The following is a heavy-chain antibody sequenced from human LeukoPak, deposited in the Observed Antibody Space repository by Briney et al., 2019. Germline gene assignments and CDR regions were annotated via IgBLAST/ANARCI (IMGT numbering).Heavy chain of an antibody. J-gene: IGHJ6*02. CDR2: ISSSSSTI. Sequence: GGSLRLSCAASGFTFSSYEMNWVRQAPGKGLEWVSYISSSSSTIYYADSVKGRFTISRDNAKNSLYLQMNSLRAEDTAVYYCARDYKGMDVWGQGTTVTVSS. D-gene: IGHD3-10*01. V-gene: IGHV3-48*03. CDR1: GFTFSSYE. CDR3: ARDYKGMDV.